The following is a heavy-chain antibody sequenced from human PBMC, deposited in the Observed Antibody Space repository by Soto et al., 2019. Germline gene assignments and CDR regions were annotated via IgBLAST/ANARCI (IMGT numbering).Heavy chain of an antibody. V-gene: IGHV3-33*01. J-gene: IGHJ4*02. CDR1: GFTFSNYG. Sequence: QVQLVESGGGVVQPGRSLRLSCAASGFTFSNYGMHWVRQSPGKGREWVAVIWYDGSNKDYADSVKGRFTISRDDSGKTVYLEMNRLRAEDTAVYYCARWHKAGSVKEYYFDYWGQGTLVTVSS. CDR3: ARWHKAGSVKEYYFDY. D-gene: IGHD3-10*01. CDR2: IWYDGSNK.